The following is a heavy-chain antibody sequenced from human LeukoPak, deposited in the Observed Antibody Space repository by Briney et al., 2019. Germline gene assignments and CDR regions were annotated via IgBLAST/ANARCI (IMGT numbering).Heavy chain of an antibody. V-gene: IGHV1-24*01. Sequence: ASVKVSCKVSGYTLTELSMHWVRQAPGKGLEWMGGFDPEDGETIYAQKFQGRVTMTEDTSTDTAYMGLSSLRSEDTAVYYCATSPGIAVAVDYWGQGTLVTVSS. CDR1: GYTLTELS. J-gene: IGHJ4*02. CDR2: FDPEDGET. D-gene: IGHD6-19*01. CDR3: ATSPGIAVAVDY.